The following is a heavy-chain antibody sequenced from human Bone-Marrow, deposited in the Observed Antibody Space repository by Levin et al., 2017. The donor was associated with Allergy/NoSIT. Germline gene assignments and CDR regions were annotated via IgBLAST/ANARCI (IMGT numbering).Heavy chain of an antibody. J-gene: IGHJ4*02. V-gene: IGHV4-34*01. CDR3: ARRGRGVVGGTAFRV. D-gene: IGHD3-10*01. CDR1: GGSFIGYY. Sequence: PSETLSLTCAVNGGSFIGYYWSWIRQPPGKGLEWIGEIYYSGSPNYSPSLKSRLTISEDTSKNQFSLKLTSVTAADTAVYYCARRGRGVVGGTAFRVWGQGIPVIVSS. CDR2: IYYSGSP.